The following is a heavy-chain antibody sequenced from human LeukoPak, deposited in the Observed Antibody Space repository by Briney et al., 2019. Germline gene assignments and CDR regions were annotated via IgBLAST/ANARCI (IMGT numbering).Heavy chain of an antibody. CDR1: GFSLSRYW. CDR3: AREGDTSPGLDY. D-gene: IGHD3-16*01. Sequence: GGSLRLSSTASGFSLSRYWMSWVRQAPGKGLEWVANIRQDGDEKHYVDSVKGRLTISRDNAKNSVYLQMTSLRAGDTAVYFCAREGDTSPGLDYWGQGALVTVSS. V-gene: IGHV3-7*01. CDR2: IRQDGDEK. J-gene: IGHJ4*02.